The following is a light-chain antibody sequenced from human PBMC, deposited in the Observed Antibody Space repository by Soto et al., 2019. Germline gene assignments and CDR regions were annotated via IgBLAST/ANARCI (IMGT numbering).Light chain of an antibody. CDR3: QQSYSTPYS. Sequence: DIQMTQSPSSLSAIVGDRVTITCRASQSISTYLNWYQQKPGKAPKLLIYAASSLQSGVPSRFSGSGSGTHFTLTISSLQPEDSATYYCQQSYSTPYSFGQGTNLEIK. CDR2: AAS. CDR1: QSISTY. J-gene: IGKJ2*03. V-gene: IGKV1-39*01.